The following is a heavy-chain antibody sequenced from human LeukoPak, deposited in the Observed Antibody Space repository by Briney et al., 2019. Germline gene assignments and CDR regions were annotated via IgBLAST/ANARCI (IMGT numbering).Heavy chain of an antibody. Sequence: ASVKVSCKASGYIFTGYYMHWVRQAPGQGLEWLGWINPNSGDTNYAKKFQGRVTMTRDKSISTAYMELSRLRSDDTAVYYCARVRYRLAETYIDYWGQGTLVTVSS. D-gene: IGHD3-16*01. CDR3: ARVRYRLAETYIDY. V-gene: IGHV1-2*02. J-gene: IGHJ4*02. CDR2: INPNSGDT. CDR1: GYIFTGYY.